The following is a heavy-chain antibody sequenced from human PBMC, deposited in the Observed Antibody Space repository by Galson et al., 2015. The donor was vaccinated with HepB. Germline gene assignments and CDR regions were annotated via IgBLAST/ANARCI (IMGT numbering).Heavy chain of an antibody. J-gene: IGHJ2*01. Sequence: SVKVSCKASGYTFTSYAMHWVRQAPGQRLEWMGWINAGNGNTKYSQKFQGRVTITRDTSASTAYMELSSLRSEDTAVYYCARLEDPYGDYELWYFDLWGRGTLVTVSS. CDR3: ARLEDPYGDYELWYFDL. D-gene: IGHD4-17*01. CDR2: INAGNGNT. CDR1: GYTFTSYA. V-gene: IGHV1-3*01.